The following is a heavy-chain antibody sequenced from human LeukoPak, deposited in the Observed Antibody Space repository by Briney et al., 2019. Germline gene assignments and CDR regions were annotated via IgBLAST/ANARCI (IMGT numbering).Heavy chain of an antibody. CDR2: INHSGST. D-gene: IGHD4-17*01. V-gene: IGHV4-34*01. CDR3: ARAPGLRRGVDYYYYYIDV. J-gene: IGHJ6*03. Sequence: SETLSLTCAVYGGSFSCYYCSWIRQPPGKRPEWVGEINHSGSTNYNPSLKSRVTISVDTSNNQFSLKLSSVTAADTAVYYGARAPGLRRGVDYYYYYIDVGGKGTTVTVSS. CDR1: GGSFSCYY.